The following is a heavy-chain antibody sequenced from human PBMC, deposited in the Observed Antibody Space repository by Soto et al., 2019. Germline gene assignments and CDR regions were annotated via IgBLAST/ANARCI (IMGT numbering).Heavy chain of an antibody. J-gene: IGHJ4*02. CDR3: ARARCRSSSVFGY. V-gene: IGHV4-31*03. CDR1: GGSISSGGYY. Sequence: QVQLQESGPGLVKPSQTLSLTCTVSGGSISSGGYYWSWIRQHPGKGLEWIGYIYYSGSTYYNPSLTVRVTISVDTSKNPFSLKLSSVTAADTAVYYCARARCRSSSVFGYWGQGTLVTVSS. D-gene: IGHD6-6*01. CDR2: IYYSGST.